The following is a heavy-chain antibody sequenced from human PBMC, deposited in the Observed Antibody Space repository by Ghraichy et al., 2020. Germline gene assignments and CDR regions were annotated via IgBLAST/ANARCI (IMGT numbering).Heavy chain of an antibody. CDR3: ARLRTVDQWELLREFDY. Sequence: GGSLRLSCAASGFTFSSYSMNWVRQAPGKGLEWVSSISSSSSYIYYADSVKGRFTISRDNAKNSLYLQMNSLRAEDTAVYYCARLRTVDQWELLREFDYWGQGTLVTVSS. D-gene: IGHD1-26*01. CDR1: GFTFSSYS. CDR2: ISSSSSYI. V-gene: IGHV3-21*01. J-gene: IGHJ4*02.